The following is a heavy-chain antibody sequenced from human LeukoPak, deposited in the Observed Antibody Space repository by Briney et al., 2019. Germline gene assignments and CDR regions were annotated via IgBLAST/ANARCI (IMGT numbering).Heavy chain of an antibody. D-gene: IGHD4-17*01. CDR2: IRYDGGNK. V-gene: IGHV3-30*02. CDR1: GFTFSSYA. J-gene: IGHJ4*02. Sequence: GGSLRLSCAASGFTFSSYAMHWVRQAPGKGLEWVAFIRYDGGNKKYADSVKGRFTISRDNSKNTLYLQMNSLRAEDTAVYYCARGPRGVTTDYWGQGTLVTVSS. CDR3: ARGPRGVTTDY.